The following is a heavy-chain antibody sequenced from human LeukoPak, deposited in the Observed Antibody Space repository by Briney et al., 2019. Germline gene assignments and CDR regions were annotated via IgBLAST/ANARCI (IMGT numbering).Heavy chain of an antibody. CDR3: AKAYCSSNRCYFFDY. CDR1: GFTFSSYA. V-gene: IGHV3-23*01. Sequence: GTSLRLSCAASGFTFSSYAMSWVRQAPGKGLEWVSVISDSGGYTYYADSVKGRFTISRDNSKNTLYLQMNSLRAEDTAVYYCAKAYCSSNRCYFFDYWGQGTLVTVSS. D-gene: IGHD2-2*01. CDR2: ISDSGGYT. J-gene: IGHJ4*02.